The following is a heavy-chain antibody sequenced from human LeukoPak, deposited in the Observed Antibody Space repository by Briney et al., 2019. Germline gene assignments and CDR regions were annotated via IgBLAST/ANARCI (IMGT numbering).Heavy chain of an antibody. CDR3: ASTTNWAAARGYYFDY. CDR2: INSDGSST. CDR1: GFTFSSYW. J-gene: IGHJ4*02. V-gene: IGHV3-74*01. Sequence: GGSLRLSCAASGFTFSSYWMHWVRQAPGKGLVWVSRINSDGSSTTYADSVKGRFTISRDNAKSTLYLQMNSLRAEDTALYYCASTTNWAAARGYYFDYWGQGTLVTVSS. D-gene: IGHD6-13*01.